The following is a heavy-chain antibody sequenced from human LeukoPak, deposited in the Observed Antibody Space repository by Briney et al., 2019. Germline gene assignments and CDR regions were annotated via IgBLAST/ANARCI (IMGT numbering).Heavy chain of an antibody. J-gene: IGHJ4*02. Sequence: ASVKVSCKASGYTFINYAINWGRQAPGQRLEWMGWINAGNGNTKYSQKFQGRVSITRDTSASTAYMELSSLKSEDTAVYYCARGPRAAADDYWGQGTLVTVSS. V-gene: IGHV1-3*01. CDR1: GYTFINYA. D-gene: IGHD6-13*01. CDR2: INAGNGNT. CDR3: ARGPRAAADDY.